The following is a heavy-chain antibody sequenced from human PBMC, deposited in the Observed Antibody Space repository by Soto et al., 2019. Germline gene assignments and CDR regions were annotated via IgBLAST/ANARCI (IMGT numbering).Heavy chain of an antibody. V-gene: IGHV3-23*01. Sequence: GGSLRLSCAASGFTFSSYAMSWVRQAPGKGLEWVSAISGSGGSTYYADSVKGRFTISRDNSENTLYLQMNSLRAEDTVVYYCAKETGYSSSWEKIDYWGQGTLVTVSS. J-gene: IGHJ4*02. D-gene: IGHD6-13*01. CDR2: ISGSGGST. CDR1: GFTFSSYA. CDR3: AKETGYSSSWEKIDY.